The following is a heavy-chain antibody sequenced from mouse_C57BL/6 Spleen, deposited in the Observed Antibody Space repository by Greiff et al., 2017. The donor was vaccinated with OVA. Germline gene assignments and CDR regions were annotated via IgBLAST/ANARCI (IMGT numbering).Heavy chain of an antibody. D-gene: IGHD1-1*01. CDR1: GYTFTDYN. CDR2: INPNNGGT. CDR3: ARDYGSRLFAY. V-gene: IGHV1-22*01. Sequence: VQLQQSGPELVKPGASVKMSCKASGYTFTDYNMHWVKQSHGKSLEWIGYINPNNGGTSYNQKFKGKATLTVNKSSSTAYMELRSLTSEDAAVYYCARDYGSRLFAYWGQGTLVTVSA. J-gene: IGHJ3*01.